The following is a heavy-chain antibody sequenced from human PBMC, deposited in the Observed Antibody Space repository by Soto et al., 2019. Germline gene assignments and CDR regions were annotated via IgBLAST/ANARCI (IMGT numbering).Heavy chain of an antibody. V-gene: IGHV1-69*01. J-gene: IGHJ4*02. CDR1: GGTFSTWA. CDR3: ARAPYEDYAVPEPNYFDS. CDR2: IIPIFGRP. Sequence: QVQLVQSGTEVKKPGSSVKVSCKASGGTFSTWAVSWVRQAPGQGLEWMGGIIPIFGRPVYAQKFQGRVTITADESTSIVYMELSSLSSEDTAVYYCARAPYEDYAVPEPNYFDSWGQGTLVTVSS. D-gene: IGHD4-17*01.